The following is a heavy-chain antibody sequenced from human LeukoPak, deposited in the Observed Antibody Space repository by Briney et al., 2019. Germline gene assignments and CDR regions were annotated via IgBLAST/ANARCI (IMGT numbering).Heavy chain of an antibody. V-gene: IGHV1-18*01. Sequence: ASVKVSCKASGYTFNSYGISWVRQAPGQGLEWMGWISAYNGNTNYAQKLQGRVTMTTDTSTSTAYMELRSLRSDDTAVYYCARVGGLYDFWSGRQLDYWGQGTLVTVSS. D-gene: IGHD3-3*01. J-gene: IGHJ4*02. CDR1: GYTFNSYG. CDR2: ISAYNGNT. CDR3: ARVGGLYDFWSGRQLDY.